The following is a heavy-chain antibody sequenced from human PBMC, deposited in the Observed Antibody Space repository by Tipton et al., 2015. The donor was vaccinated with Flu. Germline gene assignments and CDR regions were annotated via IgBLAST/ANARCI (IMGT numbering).Heavy chain of an antibody. Sequence: QSGAEVKRPGASVKVSCQAFGYTFTNYGISWVRQAPGQGLEWMGWISAYNHNTNYAQKFQDRVTMTTDTSTSTAYMELRSLRHDDTAMYYCARGRYLALMMSGGDWFDPWGQGTLVTVSS. J-gene: IGHJ5*02. V-gene: IGHV1-18*04. CDR2: ISAYNHNT. CDR3: ARGRYLALMMSGGDWFDP. CDR1: GYTFTNYG. D-gene: IGHD3-9*01.